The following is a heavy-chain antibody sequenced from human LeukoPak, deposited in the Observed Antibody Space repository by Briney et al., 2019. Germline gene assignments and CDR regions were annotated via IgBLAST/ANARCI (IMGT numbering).Heavy chain of an antibody. V-gene: IGHV3-23*01. Sequence: EAGGSLRLSCAASGFTFDNYAMSWVRQAPGKGLEWVSTISGSGVSTYYADSVKGRFTISRDNSKNTMYLQMNSLRAEDTAVYYCAKYYGSGSPHNWFAPWGQGTLVTVSS. CDR2: ISGSGVST. CDR3: AKYYGSGSPHNWFAP. CDR1: GFTFDNYA. D-gene: IGHD3-10*01. J-gene: IGHJ5*02.